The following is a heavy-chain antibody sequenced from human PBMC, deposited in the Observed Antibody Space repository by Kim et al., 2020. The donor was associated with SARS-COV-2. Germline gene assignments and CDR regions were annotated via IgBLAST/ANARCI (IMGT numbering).Heavy chain of an antibody. J-gene: IGHJ5*02. D-gene: IGHD3-22*01. V-gene: IGHV1-46*01. Sequence: YAQKFQGRVTMTRDTSTSTVYMELSSLRSEDTAVYYCAIVYYDSSGYVSPWGQGTLVTVSS. CDR3: AIVYYDSSGYVSP.